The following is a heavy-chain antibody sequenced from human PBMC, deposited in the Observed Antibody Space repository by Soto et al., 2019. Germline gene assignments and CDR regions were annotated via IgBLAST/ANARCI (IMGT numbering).Heavy chain of an antibody. J-gene: IGHJ4*02. Sequence: PGGSLRLSCAASGFTFSSYAMSWVRQAPGRGLEWVSSVSISSDGPYYADSVKGRFTIPRDNSKNTLYLQLNSLRGEDTATYYCAKNYFFDSWGQGTPVTVSS. CDR2: VSISSDGP. CDR3: AKNYFFDS. V-gene: IGHV3-23*01. CDR1: GFTFSSYA.